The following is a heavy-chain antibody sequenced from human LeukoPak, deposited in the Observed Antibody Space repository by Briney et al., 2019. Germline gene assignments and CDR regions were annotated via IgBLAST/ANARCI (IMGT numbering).Heavy chain of an antibody. J-gene: IGHJ4*02. CDR3: ARDPMYSSSSRSFDY. CDR1: GFTFSSYS. V-gene: IGHV3-21*01. D-gene: IGHD6-6*01. Sequence: GGSLRLSCAASGFTFSSYSMNWVRQAPGKGLEWVSSISSSSSYIYYADSVKGRFTISRDNAKNSLYLQMNSLRAEDTAVYYCARDPMYSSSSRSFDYWGPGTLVTVSS. CDR2: ISSSSSYI.